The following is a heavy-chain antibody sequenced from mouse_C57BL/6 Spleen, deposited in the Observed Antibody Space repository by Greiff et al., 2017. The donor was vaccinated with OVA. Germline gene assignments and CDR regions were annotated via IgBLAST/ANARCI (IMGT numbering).Heavy chain of an antibody. CDR1: GYTFTSYW. CDR3: ARWDWDWYFDV. CDR2: IDPNSGGT. V-gene: IGHV1-72*01. Sequence: QVQLQQPGAELVKPGASVKLSCKASGYTFTSYWMHWVKQRPGRGLEWLGRIDPNSGGTKYNEKFTRKATLTVDKPSSTAYMQLSSLTSEDSAVYYCARWDWDWYFDVWGTGTTVTVSS. D-gene: IGHD4-1*01. J-gene: IGHJ1*03.